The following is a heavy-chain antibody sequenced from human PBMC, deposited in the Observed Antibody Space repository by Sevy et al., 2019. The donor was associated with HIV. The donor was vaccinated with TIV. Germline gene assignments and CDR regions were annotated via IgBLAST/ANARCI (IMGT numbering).Heavy chain of an antibody. D-gene: IGHD3-22*01. CDR2: ISGSGGNT. Sequence: GGSLRLSCAASGFTFSSYAMSWVRQAPGKGLEWVSAISGSGGNTYYADSVKGRFTISRDNSKNTLYLQMNSLRAEDTAVYYCAKDKKISDSSSYGNFDYRGQGTLVTVSS. CDR1: GFTFSSYA. CDR3: AKDKKISDSSSYGNFDY. V-gene: IGHV3-23*01. J-gene: IGHJ4*02.